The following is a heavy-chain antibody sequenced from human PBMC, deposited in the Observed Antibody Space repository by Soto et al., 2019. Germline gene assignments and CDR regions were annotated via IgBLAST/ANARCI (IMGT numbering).Heavy chain of an antibody. CDR1: GFSFNTYE. Sequence: QTGGSLRLSCAASGFSFNTYEVNWVRQAPGKGLEWVSYISTSGSTIYYADSVKGRFTISRDNGKNSLYLQMNSLRAEDTAVYYCAYGGSCDYWGQGTQVTVSS. CDR3: AYGGSCDY. D-gene: IGHD1-26*01. CDR2: ISTSGSTI. J-gene: IGHJ4*02. V-gene: IGHV3-48*03.